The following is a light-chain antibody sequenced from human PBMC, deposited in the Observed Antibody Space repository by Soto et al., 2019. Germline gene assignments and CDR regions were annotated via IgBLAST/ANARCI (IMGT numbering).Light chain of an antibody. Sequence: DIQLTPSPSFLSVSVVDRVTITCRASQGISGRLTWYQQKPGKAPNLLIYDASTLQSGVPSRFSGSGSGTEFTLTISSLQPEDFASYYCLQHNSYPPTFGGGTKVDIK. V-gene: IGKV1-9*01. CDR2: DAS. CDR1: QGISGR. J-gene: IGKJ4*01. CDR3: LQHNSYPPT.